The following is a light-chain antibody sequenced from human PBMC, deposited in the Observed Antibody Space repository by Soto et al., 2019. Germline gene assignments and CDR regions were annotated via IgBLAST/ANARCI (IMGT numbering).Light chain of an antibody. J-gene: IGKJ5*01. Sequence: DIQLTQSPCSLSASVGDRVTITCRASQGIRDDLGLYQQKAGEAPKRLIYAASSLHSGVPSRFSGSGSGTEFSLTISNLRPDDFATYYCQHYHSFSITFGQGTRLEIK. V-gene: IGKV1-17*02. CDR3: QHYHSFSIT. CDR2: AAS. CDR1: QGIRDD.